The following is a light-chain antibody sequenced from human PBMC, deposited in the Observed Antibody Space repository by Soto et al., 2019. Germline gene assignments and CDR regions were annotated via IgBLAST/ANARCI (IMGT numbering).Light chain of an antibody. CDR3: QSYDSSFWV. CDR1: SSNIGAGYD. V-gene: IGLV1-40*01. CDR2: GNS. J-gene: IGLJ3*02. Sequence: QSVLTQQPSVSGAPGQRVTISCTGSSSNIGAGYDVHWYQQLPGTAPKLLIYGNSNRPSGVPDRFSGSKSGTSASLAITGLQAEDEADYYCQSYDSSFWVFGGGTQLTVL.